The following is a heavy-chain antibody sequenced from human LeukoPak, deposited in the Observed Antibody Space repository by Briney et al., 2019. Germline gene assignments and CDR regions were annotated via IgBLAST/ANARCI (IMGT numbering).Heavy chain of an antibody. CDR2: IHYSGST. D-gene: IGHD2-21*01. CDR3: GRRRGVFIVNYLDI. J-gene: IGHJ3*02. V-gene: IGHV4-39*01. CDR1: GGSISISSYY. Sequence: SETLSLTCTVPGGSISISSYYWAWIRQPPGKRLEWIGSIHYSGSTSYNPSLKSRVTISLDTSKNQFSLTLSSVIAADTAVYYCGRRRGVFIVNYLDIGGQETMVTVSS.